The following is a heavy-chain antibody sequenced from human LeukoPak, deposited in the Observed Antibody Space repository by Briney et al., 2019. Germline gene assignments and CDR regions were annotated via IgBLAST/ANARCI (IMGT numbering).Heavy chain of an antibody. CDR3: ARRYYDSSGYYYFDY. Sequence: SETLSLTCSVFGGSIRGYHWSWIRQSPGKGLEWIGHFYYSGSTNFNPSLKSRVTISGDTSKNQCSLKLSSVTASDTAVYYCARRYYDSSGYYYFDYWGQGTLVTASS. D-gene: IGHD3-22*01. CDR1: GGSIRGYH. CDR2: FYYSGST. V-gene: IGHV4-59*01. J-gene: IGHJ4*02.